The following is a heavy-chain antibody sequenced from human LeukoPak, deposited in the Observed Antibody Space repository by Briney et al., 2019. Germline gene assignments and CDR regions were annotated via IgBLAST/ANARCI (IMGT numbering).Heavy chain of an antibody. D-gene: IGHD3-3*01. CDR2: IYYSGTT. V-gene: IGHV4-59*01. J-gene: IGHJ6*02. CDR1: GASISSYY. Sequence: SETLSLTCTVSGASISSYYWSWIRQPPGKGLEWIGCIYYSGTTNYNPSLKSRVIISVDTSKNRFSLKLSSVTAADTAVYYCARNPRSGYFPHYHYYGMDVWGQGTTVTVSS. CDR3: ARNPRSGYFPHYHYYGMDV.